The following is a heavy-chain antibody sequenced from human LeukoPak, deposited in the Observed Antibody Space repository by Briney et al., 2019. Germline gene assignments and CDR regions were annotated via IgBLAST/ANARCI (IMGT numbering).Heavy chain of an antibody. CDR3: AKDFGNYYDSSGYAPVQD. D-gene: IGHD3-22*01. CDR2: IRYDGSNK. V-gene: IGHV3-30*02. Sequence: PGGSLRLSCAASGFTFSSYGMHWVRQAPGKGLEWVAFIRYDGSNKYYADSVKGRFTISRDNSKNTLYLQMNSLRAEDTAVYYCAKDFGNYYDSSGYAPVQDWGQGTLVTVSS. J-gene: IGHJ4*02. CDR1: GFTFSSYG.